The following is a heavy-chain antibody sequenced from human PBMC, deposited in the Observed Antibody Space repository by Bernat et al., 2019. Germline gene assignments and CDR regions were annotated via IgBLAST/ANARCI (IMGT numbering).Heavy chain of an antibody. CDR2: IRYDGSKK. CDR1: GFTFRSYG. V-gene: IGHV3-30*02. CDR3: AKDFTSGDNAFDI. Sequence: QVQRVESGGGVVQPGGSLRLSCAASGFTFRSYGMHWVRQAPGKGLEWVAFIRYDGSKKYYADSVKGRFTISRDNSKNTLYLQMNSLRGEDTAVYYCAKDFTSGDNAFDIWGQGTMVTVSS. D-gene: IGHD2-21*02. J-gene: IGHJ3*02.